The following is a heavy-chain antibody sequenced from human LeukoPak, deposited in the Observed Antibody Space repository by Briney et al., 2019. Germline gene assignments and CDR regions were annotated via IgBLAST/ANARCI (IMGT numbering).Heavy chain of an antibody. J-gene: IGHJ6*02. V-gene: IGHV4-34*01. D-gene: IGHD6-19*01. CDR1: GGSFSGYY. Sequence: SETLSLTCAVYGGSFSGYYWSWIRQPPGKGLEWIGVINHSGSTNYNPSLKSRVTISVDTSKNQFSLKLSSVTAADTAVYYCARGKQWPSYYYYGMDVWGQGTTVTVSS. CDR2: INHSGST. CDR3: ARGKQWPSYYYYGMDV.